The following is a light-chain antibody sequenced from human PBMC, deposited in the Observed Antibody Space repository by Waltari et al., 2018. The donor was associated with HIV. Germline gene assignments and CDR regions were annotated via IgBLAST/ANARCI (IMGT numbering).Light chain of an antibody. J-gene: IGLJ3*02. CDR3: QSYDSSLSGWV. CDR2: GNS. V-gene: IGLV1-40*01. CDR1: SSNIGAGYD. Sequence: QSVLTQPPSVSGAPGQRVTISCTGSSSNIGAGYDVHWYQHLPGTVPKLLIYGNSDRPSGVPYRFSVSKSGTSASLAITGLQAEDEAHYYCQSYDSSLSGWVFGGGTKLTVL.